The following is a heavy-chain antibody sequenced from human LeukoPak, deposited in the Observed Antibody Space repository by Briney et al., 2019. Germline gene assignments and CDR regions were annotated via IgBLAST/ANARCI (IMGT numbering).Heavy chain of an antibody. J-gene: IGHJ5*02. CDR1: GFTVSTNY. Sequence: GESLRISCKGSGFTVSTNYMTWVRQAPGKGLEWVSVIYSGGSTYYADSVKGRSTISRDNSKNTLYLQMDSLRAEDTALYYCSRNWGSDNWFDPWGQGTLVTVSS. CDR3: SRNWGSDNWFDP. CDR2: IYSGGST. D-gene: IGHD7-27*01. V-gene: IGHV3-53*01.